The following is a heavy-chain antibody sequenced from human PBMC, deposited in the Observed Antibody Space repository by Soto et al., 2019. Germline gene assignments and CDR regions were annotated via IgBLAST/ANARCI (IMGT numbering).Heavy chain of an antibody. V-gene: IGHV3-23*01. CDR3: AQGLYGPITSY. CDR2: ISGSGGST. Sequence: PGGSLRLSCAASGFTFSSYDMSWVRQAPGKGLEWVSAISGSGGSTYYADSVKGRFTISRDNSKNTLYLQMNSLRAEDRAVYYCAQGLYGPITSYWGQGTLVTVSS. D-gene: IGHD3-10*01. CDR1: GFTFSSYD. J-gene: IGHJ4*02.